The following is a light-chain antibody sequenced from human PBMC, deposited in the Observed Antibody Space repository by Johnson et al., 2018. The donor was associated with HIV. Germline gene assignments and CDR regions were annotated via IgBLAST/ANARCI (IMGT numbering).Light chain of an antibody. V-gene: IGLV1-51*01. CDR2: DNN. CDR1: SSNIGNNY. J-gene: IGLJ1*01. CDR3: GTWDSSLSASYV. Sequence: QSVLTQPPSVSAAPGQKVTISCSGSSSNIGNNYVSWYQQLPGTAPKLLIYDNNQRPSGIPDRFSGSKPGTSATLGLPGPQTGDEADDYCGTWDSSLSASYVFGNGTKVTVL.